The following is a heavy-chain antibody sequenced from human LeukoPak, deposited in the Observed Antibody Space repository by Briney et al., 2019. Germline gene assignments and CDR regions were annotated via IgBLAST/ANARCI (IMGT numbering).Heavy chain of an antibody. CDR2: ISDRGRDI. Sequence: GGSLRLSCAASGFTFSSYSMIWVRQAPGKGLEFISSISDRGRDIYYADSMKGRFTTSRDNAKNSLFLQMNSLRAEDTAVYYCARVIVRRVDTTEMDYWGQGTLVTVPS. CDR3: ARVIVRRVDTTEMDY. D-gene: IGHD5-18*01. J-gene: IGHJ4*02. V-gene: IGHV3-21*06. CDR1: GFTFSSYS.